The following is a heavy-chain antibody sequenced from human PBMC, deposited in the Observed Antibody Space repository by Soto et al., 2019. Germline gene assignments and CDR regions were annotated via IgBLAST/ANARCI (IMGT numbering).Heavy chain of an antibody. Sequence: QVQLVESGGGVVQPGRSLRLSCAASGFTFSSYGMHWVRQAPGKGLEWVAVISYDGSNKYYADSVKGRFTISRDNSKNTLYLQMNGLRAEDTAVYYCAIGGRGYSSGWPFDYWGQGTLVTVSS. V-gene: IGHV3-30*03. CDR1: GFTFSSYG. CDR3: AIGGRGYSSGWPFDY. J-gene: IGHJ4*02. D-gene: IGHD6-19*01. CDR2: ISYDGSNK.